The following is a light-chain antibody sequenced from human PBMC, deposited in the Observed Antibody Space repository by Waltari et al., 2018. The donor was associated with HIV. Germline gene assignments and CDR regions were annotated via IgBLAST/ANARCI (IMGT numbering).Light chain of an antibody. CDR2: DVT. J-gene: IGLJ1*01. CDR3: SSYAGSSMSYA. Sequence: QSALTQPPSASGSPGQSVSLSCTGPSSDVGAFKHVSWYQQHPGKAPKLLIYDVTKRSSGVPDRFSGSKSGNTASLTVSGIQAEDEAHYYVSSYAGSSMSYAFGTGTKVTVL. CDR1: SSDVGAFKH. V-gene: IGLV2-8*01.